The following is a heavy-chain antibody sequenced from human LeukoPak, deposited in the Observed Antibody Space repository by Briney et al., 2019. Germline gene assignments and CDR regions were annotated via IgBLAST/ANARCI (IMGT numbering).Heavy chain of an antibody. V-gene: IGHV1-46*01. D-gene: IGHD2-15*01. CDR2: INPSGGST. J-gene: IGHJ5*02. CDR3: AGRPVGYCSGGSCYSGHWFDP. Sequence: ASVKVSCKASGYTFTSYYMHWVRQAPGQGLEWMGIINPSGGSTSYAQKFQGRVIMTRDTSTSTVYMELSSLRSEDTAVYYCAGRPVGYCSGGSCYSGHWFDPWGQGTLVTVSS. CDR1: GYTFTSYY.